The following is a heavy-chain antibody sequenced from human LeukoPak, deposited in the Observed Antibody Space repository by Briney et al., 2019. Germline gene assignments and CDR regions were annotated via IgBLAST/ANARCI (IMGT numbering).Heavy chain of an antibody. CDR2: IISSSNTI. D-gene: IGHD6-6*01. CDR1: EFTFTSYE. J-gene: IGHJ3*02. V-gene: IGHV3-48*03. Sequence: PGGSLRLSCAASEFTFTSYELNWVRQAPGKGLEWVSYIISSSNTISYADTVKGRFTISRDNAKNSLYLQVISLRAEDTAVYYCARGPSIAARYDAFDIWGQGTMVTVSS. CDR3: ARGPSIAARYDAFDI.